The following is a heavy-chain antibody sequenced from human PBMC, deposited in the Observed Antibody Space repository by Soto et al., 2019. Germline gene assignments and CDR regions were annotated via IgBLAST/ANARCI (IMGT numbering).Heavy chain of an antibody. Sequence: ASVKVSCTASGYTFTRYGISWVRQAPGQGLEWMGWISAYNGNTNYAQKLQGRVTMTTDTSTSTAYMELRSLRSDDTAVYYCARGLAAAGRGAFDIWGQGTMVTVSS. CDR3: ARGLAAAGRGAFDI. J-gene: IGHJ3*02. D-gene: IGHD6-13*01. CDR1: GYTFTRYG. CDR2: ISAYNGNT. V-gene: IGHV1-18*01.